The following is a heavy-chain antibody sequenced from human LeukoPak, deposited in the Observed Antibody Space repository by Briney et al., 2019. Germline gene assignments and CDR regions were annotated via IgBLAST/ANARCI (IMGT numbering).Heavy chain of an antibody. CDR1: GGSISSYY. V-gene: IGHV4-4*07. Sequence: SETLSLTCTASGGSISSYYWSWIRQPAGKGLEWIGRIYTSGSTNYNPSLKSRVTMSVDTSKNQFSLKLSSVTAADTAVYYCARDGYSSSWKAFDIWGQGTMVTASS. CDR3: ARDGYSSSWKAFDI. CDR2: IYTSGST. D-gene: IGHD6-13*01. J-gene: IGHJ3*02.